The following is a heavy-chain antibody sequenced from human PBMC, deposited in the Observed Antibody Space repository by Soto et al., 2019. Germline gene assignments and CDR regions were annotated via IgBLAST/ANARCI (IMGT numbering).Heavy chain of an antibody. J-gene: IGHJ4*02. Sequence: QVQVVESGGGAVQPGRSLRLSCVASGFIFSSYGMHWVRQAPGKGLEWVAVIWYDGSNKYYADSVKGRFIISRDNSKNTLYLQMNSLRHEDTAVYYCARDTGRGYSYELDYWGQGTLVTVSS. V-gene: IGHV3-33*01. CDR3: ARDTGRGYSYELDY. CDR1: GFIFSSYG. CDR2: IWYDGSNK. D-gene: IGHD5-18*01.